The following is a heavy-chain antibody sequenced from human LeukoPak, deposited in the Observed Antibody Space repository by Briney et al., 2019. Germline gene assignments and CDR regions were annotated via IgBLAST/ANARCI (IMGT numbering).Heavy chain of an antibody. CDR3: ASIPAGTTHFDY. Sequence: SETLSLTWTVSGGSISSYYWSWIRQTAGKGLEWIGHIYYSGNTNYNPSLKSRVTISVDTSKNQFSLKLSSVTAADTAIYYCASIPAGTTHFDYWGQGTLVTVSS. CDR1: GGSISSYY. V-gene: IGHV4-59*01. CDR2: IYYSGNT. D-gene: IGHD6-13*01. J-gene: IGHJ4*02.